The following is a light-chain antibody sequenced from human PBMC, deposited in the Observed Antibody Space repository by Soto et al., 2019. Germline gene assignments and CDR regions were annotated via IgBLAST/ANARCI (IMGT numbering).Light chain of an antibody. CDR3: CSYAGSYTWV. Sequence: QSALTQPRSVSGSPGQSVTISCTGTSSDVGGHNFVSWYQQHPGKAPQLMISDVSKRPSGVPDRFSGSKSGNTASLTISGLQAEDEADYYCCSYAGSYTWVFGGGTKLTVL. V-gene: IGLV2-11*01. J-gene: IGLJ3*02. CDR2: DVS. CDR1: SSDVGGHNF.